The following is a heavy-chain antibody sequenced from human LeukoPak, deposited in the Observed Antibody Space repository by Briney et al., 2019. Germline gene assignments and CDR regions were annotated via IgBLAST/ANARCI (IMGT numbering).Heavy chain of an antibody. CDR1: GSMFTELS. D-gene: IGHD6-19*01. J-gene: IGHJ5*02. CDR2: FHPEDGET. CDR3: AIVLAVGVVDWFDP. V-gene: IGHV1-24*01. Sequence: ASVKVSCKVSGSMFTELSMHWVRQAPGKGLEWMGGFHPEDGETIYAQKFQGRVTMTEDSSTDTAYMELSSLRSEATAVYYCAIVLAVGVVDWFDPWGQGTLVTVSS.